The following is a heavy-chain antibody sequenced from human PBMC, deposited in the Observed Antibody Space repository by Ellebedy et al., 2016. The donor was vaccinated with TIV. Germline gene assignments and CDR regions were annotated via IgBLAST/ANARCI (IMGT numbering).Heavy chain of an antibody. D-gene: IGHD5-12*01. CDR2: IYPYNGDT. V-gene: IGHV1-2*02. J-gene: IGHJ4*02. CDR1: GYTFTAYH. CDR3: ARVNGYGGAGFDY. Sequence: ASVKVSCKTSGYTFTAYHIHWVRQAPGQGLEWMGWIYPYNGDTNYAQKFQGRVTMTRDTSISTANMELSRLRSDDTAVYYCARVNGYGGAGFDYWGQGTLVTVSS.